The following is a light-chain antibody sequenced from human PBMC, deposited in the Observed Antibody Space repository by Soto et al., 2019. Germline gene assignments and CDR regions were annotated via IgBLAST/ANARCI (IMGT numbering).Light chain of an antibody. CDR2: HAS. V-gene: IGKV1-5*01. CDR3: QEYVYYST. J-gene: IGKJ4*01. Sequence: DIQMTQSPSTLSASVGDRVTITCRASQSINSWLSWYQQSPGKAPKLLIYHASTLKSGVPSRFSGSGSGTEFTLTISSLQPDDFASYYCQEYVYYSTFGGGTKLEIK. CDR1: QSINSW.